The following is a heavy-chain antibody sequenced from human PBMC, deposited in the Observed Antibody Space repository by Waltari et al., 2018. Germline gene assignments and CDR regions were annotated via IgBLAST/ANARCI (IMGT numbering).Heavy chain of an antibody. D-gene: IGHD2-15*01. CDR1: GFTVSSNY. J-gene: IGHJ4*02. CDR3: ARGYCSGGSCYSGGPWAR. CDR2: IYSGGST. V-gene: IGHV3-66*02. Sequence: EVQLVESGGGLVQPGGSLRLSCAASGFTVSSNYMSWVRQAPGKGLEWVSVIYSGGSTYYADSVKGRFTIPRDNSKNTLYLQMNSLRAEDTAVYYCARGYCSGGSCYSGGPWARWGQGTQVSVSS.